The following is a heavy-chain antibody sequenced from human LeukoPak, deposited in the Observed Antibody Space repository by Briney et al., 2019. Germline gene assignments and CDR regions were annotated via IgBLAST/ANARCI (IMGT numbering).Heavy chain of an antibody. Sequence: PSETLSLTCTVSGGSISSGGYYWSWIRQHPGKGLEWIGYIYYSGSTYCNPSLKSRVTISVDTSKNQFSLKLSSVTAADTAVYYCARDPGGSSPYDYWGQGTLVTVSS. V-gene: IGHV4-31*03. D-gene: IGHD1-26*01. CDR1: GGSISSGGYY. CDR3: ARDPGGSSPYDY. CDR2: IYYSGST. J-gene: IGHJ4*02.